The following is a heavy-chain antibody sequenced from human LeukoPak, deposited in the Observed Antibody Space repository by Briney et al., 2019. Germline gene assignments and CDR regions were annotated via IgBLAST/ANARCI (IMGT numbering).Heavy chain of an antibody. CDR3: AREYSSSWYFDY. J-gene: IGHJ4*02. CDR1: GFTFSSYW. V-gene: IGHV3-74*01. Sequence: GGSLRLSCAASGFTFSSYWMHWVRQAPGKGLVWVSRINSDGSSTSYADSVKGRFTISRDNAKNTLYLQMNSLRAEDTAAYYCAREYSSSWYFDYWGQGTLVTVSS. D-gene: IGHD6-13*01. CDR2: INSDGSST.